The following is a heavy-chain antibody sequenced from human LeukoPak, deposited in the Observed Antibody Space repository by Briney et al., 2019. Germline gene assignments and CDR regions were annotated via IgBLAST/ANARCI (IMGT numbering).Heavy chain of an antibody. V-gene: IGHV3-23*01. CDR3: AKGSSVTTSGPYYFDF. CDR2: ISASGGST. J-gene: IGHJ4*02. CDR1: GFTFSNYW. Sequence: GGSLRLSCAASGFTFSNYWMHWVRQAPGKGLEWVSAISASGGSTYYADSVKGRFTISRDNSKNTLYLRMDSLGAEDTAVYYCAKGSSVTTSGPYYFDFWGLGTLVTVSS. D-gene: IGHD4-17*01.